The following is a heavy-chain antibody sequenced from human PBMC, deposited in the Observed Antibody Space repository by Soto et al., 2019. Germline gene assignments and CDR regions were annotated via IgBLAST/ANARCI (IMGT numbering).Heavy chain of an antibody. Sequence: QVQLQESGPGLVKPSQTLSLTCSVSGGSMNIGYYVWSWIRQPPGKGLEGIGHIYDRGNTYNNPPLQSRVTISVDTSKNQFSLPLTSVTAADTAVDYCARGPSDDNVDSWGHGTLVTVAS. CDR2: IYDRGNT. CDR1: GGSMNIGYYV. CDR3: ARGPSDDNVDS. J-gene: IGHJ5*01. V-gene: IGHV4-30-4*01. D-gene: IGHD1-1*01.